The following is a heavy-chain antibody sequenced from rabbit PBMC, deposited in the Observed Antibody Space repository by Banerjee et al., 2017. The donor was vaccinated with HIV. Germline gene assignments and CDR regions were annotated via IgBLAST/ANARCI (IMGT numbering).Heavy chain of an antibody. CDR1: GIDFSDNYW. V-gene: IGHV1S45*01. J-gene: IGHJ4*01. CDR3: ARGAYFNF. CDR2: ITTGTGRT. Sequence: QEQLVESGGDLVKPGASLTLTCTASGIDFSDNYWIYWVRQAPGKGLEWIACITTGTGRTWYATWAKGRFTISKTSSTTVTLQMTSLTVADTATYFCARGAYFNFWGPGTLVTVS.